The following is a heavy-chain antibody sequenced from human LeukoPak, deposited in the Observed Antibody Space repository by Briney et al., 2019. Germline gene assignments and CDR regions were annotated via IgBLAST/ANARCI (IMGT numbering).Heavy chain of an antibody. V-gene: IGHV1-24*01. J-gene: IGHJ4*02. CDR3: ATLNYGDYELDY. CDR2: FDPEDGET. Sequence: ASVKVSCKVSRYTLTELSMHWVRQAPGKGLEWMGGFDPEDGETIYAQKFQGRVTMTEDTSTDTAYMELSSLRSEDTAVYYCATLNYGDYELDYWGQGTLVTVSS. CDR1: RYTLTELS. D-gene: IGHD4-17*01.